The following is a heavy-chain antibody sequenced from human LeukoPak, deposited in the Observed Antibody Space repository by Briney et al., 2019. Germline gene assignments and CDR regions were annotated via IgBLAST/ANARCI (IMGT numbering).Heavy chain of an antibody. V-gene: IGHV3-23*01. CDR2: ISGSGGST. D-gene: IGHD6-13*01. Sequence: GGSLRLSCAASGFTFSSYAMSWVRQAPGKGLEWVSAISGSGGSTYYADSVKGRFTISRDNSKNTLCLQMNSLRAEDTAVYYCAKDSSSWYSGGWFDPWGQGTLVTVSS. CDR3: AKDSSSWYSGGWFDP. CDR1: GFTFSSYA. J-gene: IGHJ5*02.